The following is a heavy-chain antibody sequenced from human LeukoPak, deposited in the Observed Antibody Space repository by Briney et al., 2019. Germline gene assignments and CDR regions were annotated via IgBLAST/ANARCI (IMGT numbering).Heavy chain of an antibody. CDR3: ARNLGRNWFDP. J-gene: IGHJ5*02. CDR2: IYTSGST. CDR1: GYFISSGYY. Sequence: SETLSLTCAVSGYFISSGYYWSWIRQPAGKGLEWIGRIYTSGSTNYNPSLKSRVTISVDRSKNQFSLKLSSVTAADTAVYYCARNLGRNWFDPWGQGTLVTVSS. D-gene: IGHD1-26*01. V-gene: IGHV4-38-2*01.